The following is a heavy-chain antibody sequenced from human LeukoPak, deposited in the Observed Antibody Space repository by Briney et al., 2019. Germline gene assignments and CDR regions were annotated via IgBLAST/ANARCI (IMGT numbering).Heavy chain of an antibody. CDR3: AKGDNFGRVADAFDS. Sequence: GGSLRLSCAASGVTFDKFAMSWVRQAPGKGLQWVSTITSGADTYYADSVKGRFSISRDNSRNTVSVQMHSLRADDTAVYFCAKGDNFGRVADAFDSWGQGTMVTVSS. CDR2: ITSGADT. V-gene: IGHV3-23*01. J-gene: IGHJ3*01. CDR1: GVTFDKFA. D-gene: IGHD1-1*01.